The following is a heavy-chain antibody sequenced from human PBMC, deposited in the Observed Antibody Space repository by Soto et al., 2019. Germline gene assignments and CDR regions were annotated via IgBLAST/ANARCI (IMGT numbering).Heavy chain of an antibody. CDR2: INPYNGNR. J-gene: IGHJ5*02. CDR1: GYSFRSYG. V-gene: IGHV1-18*01. CDR3: ARDRLRGYDSSGFYS. D-gene: IGHD3-22*01. Sequence: QVQLVQSGGELRKPGASVKVSCEASGYSFRSYGINWVRQAPGQGLEWMGWINPYNGNRNYAQKFEDRITMTTDTSTNTVYMELRSLRSDDTAGYYCARDRLRGYDSSGFYSWGQGTLVIVSS.